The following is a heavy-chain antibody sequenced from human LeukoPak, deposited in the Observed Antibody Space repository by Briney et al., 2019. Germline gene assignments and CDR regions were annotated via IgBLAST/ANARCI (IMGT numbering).Heavy chain of an antibody. J-gene: IGHJ4*02. CDR2: IFSSGSF. V-gene: IGHV4-59*01. D-gene: IGHD5-18*01. CDR1: GASISGYD. Sequence: SETLSLTCTVSGASISGYDWSWLRQPPGKGLEWIGNIFSSGSFNYNPSLKSRVTISLDTSKNQFSLKLSSVTAADTAVYYCARSDTAMVKAPLDYWGQGTLVTVSS. CDR3: ARSDTAMVKAPLDY.